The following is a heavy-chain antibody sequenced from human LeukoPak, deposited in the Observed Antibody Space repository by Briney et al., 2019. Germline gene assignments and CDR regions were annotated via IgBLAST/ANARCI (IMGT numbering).Heavy chain of an antibody. D-gene: IGHD6-6*01. CDR3: ARGPLGSSSSGYYYYMDV. CDR2: INPNSGGT. V-gene: IGHV1-2*02. J-gene: IGHJ6*03. CDR1: GYTFTGYY. Sequence: AASVKVSCKASGYTFTGYYMHWVRQAPGQGLEWMGWINPNSGGTNYAQKFQGRVTMTRGTSISTAYMEVSRLRPDDTAVYYCARGPLGSSSSGYYYYMDVWGKGTTVTVSS.